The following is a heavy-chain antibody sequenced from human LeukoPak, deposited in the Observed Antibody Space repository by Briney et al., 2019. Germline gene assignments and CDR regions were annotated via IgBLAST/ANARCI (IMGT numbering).Heavy chain of an antibody. D-gene: IGHD3-22*01. CDR3: ARCSPGDSSNFYAVLQY. V-gene: IGHV1-69*06. J-gene: IGHJ4*02. CDR2: IIPVFGTT. Sequence: SVKVSCKASGGTFSSYAVSWVRLTPGQGLEWLGGIIPVFGTTTYAQKFQAKVTMTADKSTNTAYLEISSLTSDDTAVYYCARCSPGDSSNFYAVLQYWGQGTQVTVSS. CDR1: GGTFSSYA.